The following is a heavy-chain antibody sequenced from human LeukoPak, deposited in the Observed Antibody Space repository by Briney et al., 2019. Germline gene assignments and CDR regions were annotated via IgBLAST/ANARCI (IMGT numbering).Heavy chain of an antibody. CDR3: ARITYYYDSSGYSNFDY. D-gene: IGHD3-22*01. CDR1: GGSFSGYY. J-gene: IGHJ4*02. CDR2: INHSGST. V-gene: IGHV4-34*01. Sequence: SETLSLTCAVYGGSFSGYYWSWIRQPPGKGLEWIGEINHSGSTNYNPSLKSRVTISVDTSKNQFSLKLSSVTAADTAVYYCARITYYYDSSGYSNFDYWGLGTLVTVSS.